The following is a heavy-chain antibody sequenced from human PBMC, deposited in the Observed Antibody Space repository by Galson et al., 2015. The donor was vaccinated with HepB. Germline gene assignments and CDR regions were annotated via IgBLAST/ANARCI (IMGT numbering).Heavy chain of an antibody. V-gene: IGHV3-64*01. J-gene: IGHJ4*02. CDR2: ISSNGGST. D-gene: IGHD1-1*01. CDR3: ARDQASTGTTYFDY. CDR1: GFTFSSYA. Sequence: SLRLSCAASGFTFSSYAMHWVRQAPGKGLEYVSAISSNGGSTYYANSVKGRFTISRDNSKYTLYLQMGSLRAEDMAVYYCARDQASTGTTYFDYWGQGTLVTVSS.